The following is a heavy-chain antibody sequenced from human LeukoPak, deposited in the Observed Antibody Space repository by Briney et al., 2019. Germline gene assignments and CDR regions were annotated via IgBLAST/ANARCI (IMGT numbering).Heavy chain of an antibody. CDR2: ISDGGGS. D-gene: IGHD3-9*01. CDR3: ARSKDILTGYCFDY. V-gene: IGHV4-59*01. Sequence: SETLSLTCTVSGGSIRNYYWTWIRQPPGKGLEWIGYISDGGGSNYNPSLKSRVTISVDTSKKQFSLKLSSVTAADTAVYYCARSKDILTGYCFDYWGQGTLVTVSS. J-gene: IGHJ4*02. CDR1: GGSIRNYY.